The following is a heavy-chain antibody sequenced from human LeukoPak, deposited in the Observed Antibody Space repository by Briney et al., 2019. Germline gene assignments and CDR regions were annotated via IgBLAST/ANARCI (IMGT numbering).Heavy chain of an antibody. J-gene: IGHJ6*03. CDR1: GGPFSSYY. D-gene: IGHD3-22*01. CDR2: IYTSGST. V-gene: IGHV4-4*09. CDR3: GRVPPADSCYYYMDG. Sequence: PSETLSLTCTVPGGPFSSYYWSWIRQPPGKGLEGIGYIYTSGSTNYNPTLKSPVTISVDPSKNQFFLKLSPATAAGTAVYSCGRVPPADSCYYYMDGWGKGTTVTVSS.